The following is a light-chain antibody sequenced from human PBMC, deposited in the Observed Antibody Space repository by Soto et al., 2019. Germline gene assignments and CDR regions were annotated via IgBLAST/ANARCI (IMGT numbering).Light chain of an antibody. J-gene: IGLJ1*01. Sequence: QSLLTQPPSASGTPGQRVTISCSGSSSNIGSNTVNWYQQLPGTAPKLLIYSNNQRPSGVPDRFSGSKSGTSASLAISGLQSEDEADYYCAAWDDSLNGFYVFGTGTK. CDR3: AAWDDSLNGFYV. CDR2: SNN. V-gene: IGLV1-44*01. CDR1: SSNIGSNT.